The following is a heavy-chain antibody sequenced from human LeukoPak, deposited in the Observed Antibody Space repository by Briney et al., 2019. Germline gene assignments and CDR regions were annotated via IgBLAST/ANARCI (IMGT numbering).Heavy chain of an antibody. J-gene: IGHJ4*02. CDR2: IYTSGST. D-gene: IGHD3-22*01. CDR1: GGSISSYY. Sequence: SETLSLTFTVSGGSISSYYWSWIRQPAGKGLEWIGRIYTSGSTNYNPSLKSRVTMSVDTSKNQFSLKLSSVTAADTAVYYCARANYYDSSGYYVMLFDYWGQGTLVTVSS. CDR3: ARANYYDSSGYYVMLFDY. V-gene: IGHV4-4*07.